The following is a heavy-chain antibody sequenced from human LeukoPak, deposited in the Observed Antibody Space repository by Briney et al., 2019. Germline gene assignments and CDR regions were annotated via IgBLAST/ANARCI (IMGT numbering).Heavy chain of an antibody. CDR1: GYTFTVYY. CDR2: INPNSGGT. V-gene: IGHV1-2*02. Sequence: ASVKVSCKASGYTFTVYYIHWVRQAPGQGLEWMGWINPNSGGTNYAQKFQGRVTMTRDTSISTASMELSRLRSDDTAVYCCARGEVENWFDPWGQGTLVTVSS. CDR3: ARGEVENWFDP. J-gene: IGHJ5*02.